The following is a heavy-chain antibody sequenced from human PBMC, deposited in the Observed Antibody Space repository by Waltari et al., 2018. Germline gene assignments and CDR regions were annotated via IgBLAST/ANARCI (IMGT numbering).Heavy chain of an antibody. J-gene: IGHJ6*03. Sequence: QVQLQESGPGLVKPSQTLSLTCTVSGGSISSGGYYWSWIRQHPGKGLEWIGYIYYSGSTYSNPSLKSLVTISVDTSKNQFSLKLSSVAAADTAVYYCARVKQLGGYYMDVWGKGTTVTVSS. CDR2: IYYSGST. D-gene: IGHD6-13*01. CDR1: GGSISSGGYY. V-gene: IGHV4-31*01. CDR3: ARVKQLGGYYMDV.